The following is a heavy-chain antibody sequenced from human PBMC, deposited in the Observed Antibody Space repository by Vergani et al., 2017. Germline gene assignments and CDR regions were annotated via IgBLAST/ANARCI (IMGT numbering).Heavy chain of an antibody. CDR2: IYYSGST. V-gene: IGHV4-59*01. D-gene: IGHD2/OR15-2a*01. Sequence: QVQLQESGPGLVKPSETLFLTCTVSGSSISSYYWSWIRQPPGKGLEWIGYIYYSGSTNYNPSLKSRVTISVDTSKNQFSLKLSSVTAADTAVYYCARVSYYYYMDVWGKGTTVTVSS. CDR3: ARVSYYYYMDV. J-gene: IGHJ6*03. CDR1: GSSISSYY.